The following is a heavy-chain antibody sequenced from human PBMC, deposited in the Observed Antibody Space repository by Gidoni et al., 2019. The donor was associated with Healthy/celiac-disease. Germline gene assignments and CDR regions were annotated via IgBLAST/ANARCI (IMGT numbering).Heavy chain of an antibody. CDR3: AKVDSYIDY. CDR2: IRGSGGST. J-gene: IGHJ4*02. CDR1: GFTFSSYA. V-gene: IGHV3-23*01. D-gene: IGHD5-18*01. Sequence: EVQLLESGGGLVQPGGSLRLSCAAYGFTFSSYAMRWVRQAAGKGLALVSAIRGSGGSTYYADSVKGRFTISRDNSKNTLYLQMNSLRAEDTAVYYCAKVDSYIDYWGQGTLVTVSS.